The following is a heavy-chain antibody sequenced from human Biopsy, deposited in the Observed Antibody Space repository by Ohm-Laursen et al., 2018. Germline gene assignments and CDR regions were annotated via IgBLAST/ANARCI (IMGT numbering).Heavy chain of an antibody. D-gene: IGHD1-26*01. CDR1: GGSIGSFF. CDR2: IYYSGST. CDR3: ARVGAGAPSIDYFDY. J-gene: IGHJ4*02. Sequence: SDTLSLTCTVSGGSIGSFFWSWIRQPPGKGLEWIGYIYYSGSTNYNPSLRGRVTISVDRSKNQFSLELSSVTAADTAVCYCARVGAGAPSIDYFDYWGQGALVTVSS. V-gene: IGHV4-59*07.